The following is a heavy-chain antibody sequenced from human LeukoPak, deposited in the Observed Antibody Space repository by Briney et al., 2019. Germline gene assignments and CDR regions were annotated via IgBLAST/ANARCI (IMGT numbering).Heavy chain of an antibody. CDR1: GFTFDDYA. V-gene: IGHV3-43*02. CDR3: AKDNRVAATVYGMDV. J-gene: IGHJ6*02. D-gene: IGHD6-19*01. CDR2: ISGEGGNT. Sequence: PGGSLRLSCAASGFTFDDYAIHWVRQAPGKGLEWVSLISGEGGNTYYADSVKGRFTISRDSSKNSLCLQMNSLRTEDTALYYCAKDNRVAATVYGMDVWGQGTTVTVSS.